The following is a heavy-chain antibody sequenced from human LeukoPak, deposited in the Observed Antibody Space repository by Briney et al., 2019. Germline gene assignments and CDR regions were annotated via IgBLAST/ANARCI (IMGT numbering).Heavy chain of an antibody. CDR2: IYTSGST. CDR1: GGSISSYY. Sequence: SETLSLTCTVSGGSISSYYWSWIRQPPGKGLEWIGYIYTSGSTNYNPSLKSRVTISVDTSKNQFSLKLSSVTAADTAVYYCARSAYYDFWSGYYNYYYYYMDVWGKGTTVTVSS. D-gene: IGHD3-3*01. CDR3: ARSAYYDFWSGYYNYYYYYMDV. J-gene: IGHJ6*03. V-gene: IGHV4-4*09.